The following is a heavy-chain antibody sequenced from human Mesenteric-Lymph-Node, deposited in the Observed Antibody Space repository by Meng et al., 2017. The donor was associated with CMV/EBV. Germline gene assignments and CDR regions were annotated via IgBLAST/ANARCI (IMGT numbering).Heavy chain of an antibody. Sequence: SCTVSGGSITNYYWSWIRQPPGKGLEWIGYIYHSGSTVYNPSLKSRATISVDTSKSQFSLKVRSVTAADTARYYCARGVAFDFWGQGTLVTVSS. V-gene: IGHV4-59*01. CDR1: GGSITNYY. CDR2: IYHSGST. D-gene: IGHD3-10*01. CDR3: ARGVAFDF. J-gene: IGHJ4*02.